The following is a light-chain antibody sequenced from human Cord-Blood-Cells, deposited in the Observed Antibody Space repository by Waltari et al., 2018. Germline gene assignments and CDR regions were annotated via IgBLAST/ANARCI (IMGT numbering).Light chain of an antibody. J-gene: IGLJ2*01. V-gene: IGLV2-8*01. CDR3: SSYAGSNKLV. Sequence: QSALTQPPSASGSPGQSVTISCTGTSRDGGGYNYVSWYQQHPGKAPNLMIYEVSKRPPGVPVRFSGSKSVNTASLSVSGLQAEDEAEYYCSSYAGSNKLVFGGGTKLTIL. CDR1: SRDGGGYNY. CDR2: EVS.